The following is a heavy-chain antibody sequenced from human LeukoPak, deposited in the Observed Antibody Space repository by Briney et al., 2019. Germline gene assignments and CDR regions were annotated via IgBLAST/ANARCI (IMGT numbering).Heavy chain of an antibody. Sequence: PGGSLRLSCVASGFSVSSNYMTWVRQAPGEGLEWVSIIYSDGSTHYADSVKDRFTISRDNSKNTLFLQMNSLRAEDTAVYYCARFRPNVWGSSDPEYYFDYWGQGTLVTVSS. CDR2: IYSDGST. D-gene: IGHD3-16*01. J-gene: IGHJ4*02. V-gene: IGHV3-66*01. CDR3: ARFRPNVWGSSDPEYYFDY. CDR1: GFSVSSNY.